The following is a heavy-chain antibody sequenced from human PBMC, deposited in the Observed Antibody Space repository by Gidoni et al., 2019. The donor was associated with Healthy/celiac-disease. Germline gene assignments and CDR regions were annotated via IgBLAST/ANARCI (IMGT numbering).Heavy chain of an antibody. CDR2: MNPNSGNT. J-gene: IGHJ6*02. D-gene: IGHD3-3*01. V-gene: IGHV1-8*01. CDR1: GYTFTSYD. CDR3: ARSPITIFLYGMDV. Sequence: QVQLVQSVAELTTPVASVMVSCKASGYTFTSYDINWVRQATGQGLEWMGWMNPNSGNTGYAQKFQGRVTMTRNTSISTAYMELSSLRSEDTAVYYCARSPITIFLYGMDVWGQGTTVTVSS.